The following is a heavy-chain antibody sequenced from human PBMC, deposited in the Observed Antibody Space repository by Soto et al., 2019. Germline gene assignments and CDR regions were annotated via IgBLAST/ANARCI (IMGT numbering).Heavy chain of an antibody. Sequence: PSETLSLTCAVSGGSITIANWCTWVRQPPGGGLEWIGEISHSGITNYKASLKSRVTMSVDKTKNDVSLKLTSVTAADTAVYYCARVLRGWFDPWGQGTPVTVSS. V-gene: IGHV4-4*02. CDR3: ARVLRGWFDP. CDR1: GGSITIANW. J-gene: IGHJ5*02. CDR2: ISHSGIT.